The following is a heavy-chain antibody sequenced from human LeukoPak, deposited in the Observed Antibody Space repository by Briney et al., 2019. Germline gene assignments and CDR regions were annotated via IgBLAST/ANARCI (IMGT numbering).Heavy chain of an antibody. D-gene: IGHD3-9*01. CDR1: GFTFSSHW. J-gene: IGHJ3*01. Sequence: EGSLRLSCAASGFTFSSHWMNWVRQAPGKGLVWVSRIDDGGRSTVYADSVKGRFTIPRDNARNTLDLQMTSLRVEDTAVYYCARVLGVTTGYNAIDVWGQGTMVTVSS. CDR3: ARVLGVTTGYNAIDV. CDR2: IDDGGRST. V-gene: IGHV3-74*01.